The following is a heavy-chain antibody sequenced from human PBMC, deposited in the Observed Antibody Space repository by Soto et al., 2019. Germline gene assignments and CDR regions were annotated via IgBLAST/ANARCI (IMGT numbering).Heavy chain of an antibody. Sequence: GGSLRLSCAASGFTFSSYAMHWVRQAPGKGLEWVAVISYDGSNKYYADSVKGRFTISRDNSKNTLYLQMNSLRAEDTAVYYCARAYGDYPADYWGQGTLVTVSS. CDR1: GFTFSSYA. V-gene: IGHV3-30-3*01. CDR2: ISYDGSNK. CDR3: ARAYGDYPADY. J-gene: IGHJ4*02. D-gene: IGHD4-17*01.